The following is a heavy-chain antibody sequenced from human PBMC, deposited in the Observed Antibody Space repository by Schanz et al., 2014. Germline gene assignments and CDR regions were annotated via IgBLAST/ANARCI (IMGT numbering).Heavy chain of an antibody. Sequence: QVQLQESGPGLVKPSQTLSLTCTVSGGSIRSGTYYWSWIRQPAGKALEWVGRVFPNGITNYNPSLKSRVTISLNASKNQFSLTRTYRTAADTAVYYCARDITWRLDLWGRGTLVTVSS. J-gene: IGHJ2*01. CDR2: VFPNGIT. V-gene: IGHV4-61*02. CDR3: ARDITWRLDL. CDR1: GGSIRSGTYY. D-gene: IGHD1-20*01.